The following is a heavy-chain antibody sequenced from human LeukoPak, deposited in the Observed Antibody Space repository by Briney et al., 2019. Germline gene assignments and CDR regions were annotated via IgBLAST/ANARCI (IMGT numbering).Heavy chain of an antibody. Sequence: ASVKVSCKVSGYTLSELSMHWVRRVPGKGLEWMGGFDPEDGETIYAQKFQGRVTMTEDTSTDTAYMEMSSLRSEDTAVYYCATVMRIYGYFDLWGRGTLVTVSS. CDR3: ATVMRIYGYFDL. CDR1: GYTLSELS. CDR2: FDPEDGET. V-gene: IGHV1-24*01. D-gene: IGHD2-8*01. J-gene: IGHJ2*01.